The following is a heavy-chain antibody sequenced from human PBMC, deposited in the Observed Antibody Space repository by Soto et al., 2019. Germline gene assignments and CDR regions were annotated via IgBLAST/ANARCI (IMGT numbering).Heavy chain of an antibody. CDR2: SSGSGGST. CDR3: AKPLPMVRGVTDAFDI. J-gene: IGHJ3*02. Sequence: EVQLLESGGGLVQPGGSLRLSCAASGFTFSSYAMSWVRQAPGKGLEWVSASSGSGGSTYYADSVKGRFTISRDNSKNTLYLHMNSLRAEDTAVYYCAKPLPMVRGVTDAFDIWGQGTMVTVSS. V-gene: IGHV3-23*01. D-gene: IGHD3-10*01. CDR1: GFTFSSYA.